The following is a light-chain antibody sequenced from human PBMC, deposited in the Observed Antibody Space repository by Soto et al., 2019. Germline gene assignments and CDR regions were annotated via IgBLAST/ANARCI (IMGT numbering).Light chain of an antibody. CDR2: DAS. Sequence: DIQMTQSPSSLSASVGDRVTITCRASQDISNYLNWYQQKPGKSPKLLIYDASNLETGVPSRFSGSGSGTYFTFTISSLQPEDIATYYCQQYDSLPPVFTFGPGTKVDIK. J-gene: IGKJ3*01. CDR3: QQYDSLPPVFT. CDR1: QDISNY. V-gene: IGKV1-33*01.